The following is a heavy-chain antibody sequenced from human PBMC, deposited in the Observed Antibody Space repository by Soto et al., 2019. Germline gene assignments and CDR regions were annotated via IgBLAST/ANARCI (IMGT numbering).Heavy chain of an antibody. D-gene: IGHD2-8*01. CDR1: AFSLSTKGVG. Sequence: SPPTPVTPTQTLTLTCTFSAFSLSTKGVGVGWIRQPPGKPLEWLAVIYWNEDKRYSGSLKSRLSITKDTSKNQVVLIMTTMDPVDTATYYCVHTVMVHTITGGHYFDSRGPGILGTVSS. V-gene: IGHV2-5*01. CDR2: IYWNEDK. CDR3: VHTVMVHTITGGHYFDS. J-gene: IGHJ4*02.